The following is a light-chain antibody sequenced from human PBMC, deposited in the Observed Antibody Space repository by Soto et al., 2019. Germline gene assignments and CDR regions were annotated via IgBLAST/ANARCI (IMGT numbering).Light chain of an antibody. Sequence: DIQMTQSPSTLSGSVGDRVTITCRASQTISSWLAWYQQKPGKAPKLLIYKASTLESGVPSRFRGSGSETEFTLTISGLQPDDFATYYCQQFIDGWTFGQGTKVDIK. V-gene: IGKV1-5*03. CDR1: QTISSW. CDR2: KAS. J-gene: IGKJ1*01. CDR3: QQFIDGWT.